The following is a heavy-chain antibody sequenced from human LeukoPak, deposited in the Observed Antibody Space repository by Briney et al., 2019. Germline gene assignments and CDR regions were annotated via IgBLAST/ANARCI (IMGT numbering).Heavy chain of an antibody. J-gene: IGHJ6*02. Sequence: SETLSLTCAVYGGSFSGYYWSWIRQPPGKGLEWIGEINHSGSTNYNPSLKSRVTISVDTSKNQFSLKLSSVTAADTAVYYCARGLRSPYYYYGMDVWGQGTAVTVSS. CDR1: GGSFSGYY. CDR2: INHSGST. V-gene: IGHV4-34*01. CDR3: ARGLRSPYYYYGMDV.